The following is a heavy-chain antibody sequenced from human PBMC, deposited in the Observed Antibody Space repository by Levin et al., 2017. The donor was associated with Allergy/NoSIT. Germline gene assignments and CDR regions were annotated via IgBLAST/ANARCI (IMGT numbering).Heavy chain of an antibody. CDR2: ISDSGST. CDR1: GGSFSGYY. V-gene: IGHV4-34*01. Sequence: SCAVYGGSFSGYYWSWIRQPPGRGLEWMGEISDSGSTNDNPSLKSRVTLSVDTSKNQVSLKLSSVTAADTAVYYCARHDSGSYYRYWFFDLWGRGTLVTVSS. D-gene: IGHD1-26*01. CDR3: ARHDSGSYYRYWFFDL. J-gene: IGHJ2*01.